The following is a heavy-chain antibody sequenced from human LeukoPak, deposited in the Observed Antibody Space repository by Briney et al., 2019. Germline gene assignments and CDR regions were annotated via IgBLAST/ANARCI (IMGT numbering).Heavy chain of an antibody. CDR1: GGTFSNHA. CDR3: TSSKMITFGGVTLDY. J-gene: IGHJ4*02. Sequence: VKVSCEASGGTFSNHAISWVRQAPGQGLEWMGRIIPTLGIANYAQKFQGRVSITADKSTSTAYMALSSLRSEDTAVYYCTSSKMITFGGVTLDYWGQGTLVTVSS. CDR2: IIPTLGIA. V-gene: IGHV1-69*04. D-gene: IGHD3-16*01.